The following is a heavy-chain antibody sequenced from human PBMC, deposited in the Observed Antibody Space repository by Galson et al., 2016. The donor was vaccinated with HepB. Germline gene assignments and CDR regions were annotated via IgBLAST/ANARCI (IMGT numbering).Heavy chain of an antibody. V-gene: IGHV4-4*02. D-gene: IGHD5-12*01. CDR3: ARKSKPETYSAYDS. CDR1: GVAISDNHW. J-gene: IGHJ5*02. CDR2: IFHGGNT. Sequence: SETLSLTCAVSGVAISDNHWWSWVRQPPGKGLEWIGEIFHGGNTNYNPSLKSRLNMSVDKSKNHFSLELSSVTAADTALYFCARKSKPETYSAYDSWGRGTLVTVSS.